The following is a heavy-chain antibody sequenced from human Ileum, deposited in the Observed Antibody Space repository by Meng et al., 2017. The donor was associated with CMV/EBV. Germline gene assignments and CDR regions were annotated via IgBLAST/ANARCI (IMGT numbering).Heavy chain of an antibody. V-gene: IGHV3-33*01. CDR1: GFIFSSYG. D-gene: IGHD1-26*01. CDR3: ARYSGTYRDY. J-gene: IGHJ4*02. Sequence: LSLTCAASGFIFSSYGMHWVRQTPGKGLEGVAVIWNDGSNKYYADSVKGRFTISRDNAKNSLYLQMNSLRGEDTAVYYCARYSGTYRDYWGQGTLVTVSS. CDR2: IWNDGSNK.